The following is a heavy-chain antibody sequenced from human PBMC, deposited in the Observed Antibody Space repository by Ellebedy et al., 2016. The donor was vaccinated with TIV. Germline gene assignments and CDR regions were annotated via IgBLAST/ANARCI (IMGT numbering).Heavy chain of an antibody. CDR2: IYYSGST. J-gene: IGHJ4*02. Sequence: MPSETLSLTCTVSGGSISSYYWSWIRQPPGKGLEWIGYIYYSGSTNYNPSLKSRVTISVDTSKNQFSLKLSSVTAADTAVYYCARGGYCSSTSCYLPVPDYWGQGTLVTVSS. D-gene: IGHD2-2*01. CDR3: ARGGYCSSTSCYLPVPDY. V-gene: IGHV4-59*01. CDR1: GGSISSYY.